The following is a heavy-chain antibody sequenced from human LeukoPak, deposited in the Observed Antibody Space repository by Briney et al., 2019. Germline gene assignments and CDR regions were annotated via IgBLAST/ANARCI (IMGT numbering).Heavy chain of an antibody. CDR1: GFTFSSYW. CDR2: INSDGSST. Sequence: GGSLRLSCAASGFTFSSYWMHWVRQAPGKGLVWVSRINSDGSSTSYADSVKGRFTISRDNATNTLYLQMNSLRAEDTAVYYCARWDYDYVWGSYREGAFDIWGQGTMVTVSS. J-gene: IGHJ3*02. CDR3: ARWDYDYVWGSYREGAFDI. V-gene: IGHV3-74*01. D-gene: IGHD3-16*02.